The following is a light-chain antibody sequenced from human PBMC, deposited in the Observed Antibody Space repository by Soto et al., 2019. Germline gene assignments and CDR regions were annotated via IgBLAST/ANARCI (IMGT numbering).Light chain of an antibody. J-gene: IGKJ5*01. CDR2: GAS. CDR1: QSVSSSY. Sequence: ILLTPSPGTLSLYTGEIATLSCRASQSVSSSYLAWYQQKPGQPPRLLIYGASSRATGIPDRFSGSGSGTDFTLTISRLEPEDFAVFYCQHDDSLPITFGQGTRLEIK. V-gene: IGKV3-20*01. CDR3: QHDDSLPIT.